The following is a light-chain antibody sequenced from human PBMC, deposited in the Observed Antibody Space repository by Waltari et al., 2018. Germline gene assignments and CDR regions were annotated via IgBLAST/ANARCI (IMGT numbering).Light chain of an antibody. CDR3: QSFDISLNGWV. CDR2: FNN. V-gene: IGLV1-40*01. CDR1: SSNIGAGYD. J-gene: IGLJ3*02. Sequence: QSVLTQPPSVSGAPGQWVTISCTGSSSNIGAGYDVHWYQQLPGTAPKLVKYFNNRRPAGVPDRFSGSRAPTSASLAITGLQPEDEADYYCQSFDISLNGWVFGGGTKVTVL.